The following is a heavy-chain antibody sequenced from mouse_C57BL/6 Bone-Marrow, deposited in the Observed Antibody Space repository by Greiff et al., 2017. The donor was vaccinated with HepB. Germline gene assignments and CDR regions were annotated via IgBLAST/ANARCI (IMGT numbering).Heavy chain of an antibody. D-gene: IGHD1-1*01. CDR2: INYDGSST. Sequence: EVQGVESAGGLVQPGSSMKLSCTASGFTFSDYYMAWVRQVPEKGLEWVANINYDGSSTYYLDSLKSRFIISRDNAKNILYLQMSSLKSEDTATYYCARVITTVVATDYAMDYWGQGTSVTVSS. V-gene: IGHV5-16*01. CDR3: ARVITTVVATDYAMDY. J-gene: IGHJ4*01. CDR1: GFTFSDYY.